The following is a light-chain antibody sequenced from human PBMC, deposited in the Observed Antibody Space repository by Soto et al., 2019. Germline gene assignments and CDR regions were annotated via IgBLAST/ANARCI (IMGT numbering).Light chain of an antibody. Sequence: QSVLTQPPSASGTPGQRVTISCSGSSSNIGSNPVNWYHQLPGTAPKLLIYSNDQRPSGVPDRFSGSKSGTSASLAISGLQSADEADYYFAAWDDSLNGPVFGGGTKLTYL. CDR1: SSNIGSNP. J-gene: IGLJ3*02. CDR2: SND. V-gene: IGLV1-44*01. CDR3: AAWDDSLNGPV.